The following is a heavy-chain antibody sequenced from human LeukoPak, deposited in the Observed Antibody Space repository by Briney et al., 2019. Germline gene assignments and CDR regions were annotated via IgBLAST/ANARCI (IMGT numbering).Heavy chain of an antibody. V-gene: IGHV3-30*04. CDR2: IAFDGNKK. CDR3: ARDDLDVDMAAAIYREGDYFDS. Sequence: GRSLRLSCAASGFTFSRYAMHWLRQAPGKWPEWVAVIAFDGNKKYYADSVKGRFTISRDNSRNTLFLQMNSLRAGDTAVYFCARDDLDVDMAAAIYREGDYFDSWGQGTLVTVSS. J-gene: IGHJ4*02. D-gene: IGHD5-12*01. CDR1: GFTFSRYA.